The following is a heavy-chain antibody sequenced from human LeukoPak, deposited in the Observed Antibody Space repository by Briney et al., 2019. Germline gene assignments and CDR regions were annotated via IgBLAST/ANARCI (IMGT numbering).Heavy chain of an antibody. CDR2: INPNTGGT. D-gene: IGHD3-10*01. V-gene: IGHV1-2*02. CDR1: GYTFTAYY. J-gene: IGHJ1*01. Sequence: ASVKVSCKASGYTFTAYYMHWVRQAPGQGLEWMGWINPNTGGTNYAQKFQGRVTITRDTSISTAYMELSRLRSDDTAVYYCARVISGDENFQHWGQGTPVTVSS. CDR3: ARVISGDENFQH.